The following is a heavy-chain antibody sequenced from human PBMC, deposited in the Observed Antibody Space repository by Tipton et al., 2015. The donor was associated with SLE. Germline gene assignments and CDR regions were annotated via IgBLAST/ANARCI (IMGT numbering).Heavy chain of an antibody. CDR3: ASGGKGRPVLAPAVEV. J-gene: IGHJ4*02. D-gene: IGHD2-15*01. CDR2: IYHSGST. CDR1: GGSISSGGYS. V-gene: IGHV4-30-2*02. Sequence: TLSLTCAVSGGSISSGGYSWSWIRQPPGKGLEWIGYIYHSGSTYYNPSLKSRVTISVDRSKNQFSLKLSSVTAADTAVYYCASGGKGRPVLAPAVEVWGQGTLVTVSS.